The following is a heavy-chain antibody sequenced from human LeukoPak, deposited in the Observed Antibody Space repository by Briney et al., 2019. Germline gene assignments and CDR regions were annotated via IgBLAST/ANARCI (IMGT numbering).Heavy chain of an antibody. CDR1: GYTFTGYY. CDR3: ARDKYYDFWSGYQNYYYYYGMDV. Sequence: ASVKVSCKASGYTFTGYYMHWVRQAPGQGLEWMGWINPNSGGTNYAQKFQGRVTMTRDTSISTAYMELSRLRSDDTAVYYCARDKYYDFWSGYQNYYYYYGMDVWGQGTTVTVSS. CDR2: INPNSGGT. J-gene: IGHJ6*02. V-gene: IGHV1-2*02. D-gene: IGHD3-3*01.